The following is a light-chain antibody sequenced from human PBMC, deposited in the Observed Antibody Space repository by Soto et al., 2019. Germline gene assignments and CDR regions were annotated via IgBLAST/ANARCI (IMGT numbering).Light chain of an antibody. CDR2: DVS. Sequence: QSALTQPASVSGSPGQSITISCTGTSSDVGAYNFVSWYQQHPDKVPKLMIFDVSRRPSGVSDRFSGSKSGNTASLTISGLQPEDEADYYCSSYTSSSTDVFGRGTKLTVL. V-gene: IGLV2-14*03. J-gene: IGLJ1*01. CDR1: SSDVGAYNF. CDR3: SSYTSSSTDV.